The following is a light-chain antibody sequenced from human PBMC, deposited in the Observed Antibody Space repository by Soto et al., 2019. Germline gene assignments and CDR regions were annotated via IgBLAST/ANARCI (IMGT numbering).Light chain of an antibody. V-gene: IGKV1-33*01. CDR2: DTS. J-gene: IGKJ4*01. CDR3: QQSLT. Sequence: DIQMTQSPSSLSASVGDRVTITCQAGQDINNYLNWYQQKPGKAPKLLIYDTSNLETGVPSRFSGSRSGTDFTFTISSLQPEDIATYYCQQSLTFGGGTRWIS. CDR1: QDINNY.